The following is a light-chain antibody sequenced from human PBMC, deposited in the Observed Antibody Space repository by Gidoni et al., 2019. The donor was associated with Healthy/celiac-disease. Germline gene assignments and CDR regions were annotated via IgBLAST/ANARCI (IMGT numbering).Light chain of an antibody. CDR1: SSHVGGYNY. J-gene: IGLJ3*02. V-gene: IGLV2-14*01. Sequence: SALTQPASVSGSPGQSITIPCTGTSSHVGGYNYVSWSQQHPGKAPKLMIYEVSNRPSGVSNRFSGSKSGNTASLTISGRQAEDEADYYCSSYTSSSTLVFGGGTKLTVL. CDR3: SSYTSSSTLV. CDR2: EVS.